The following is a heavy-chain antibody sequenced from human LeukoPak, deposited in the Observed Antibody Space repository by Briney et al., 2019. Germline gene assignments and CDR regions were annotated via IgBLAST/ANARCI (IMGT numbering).Heavy chain of an antibody. D-gene: IGHD3-22*01. V-gene: IGHV1-69*02. CDR1: GGTFSSYT. CDR2: IIPILGIA. Sequence: SVKVSCKASGGTFSSYTISWVRQAPGQGLEWMGRIIPILGIANYAQKFQGRVTITADKSTSTAYMELSSLRSEDTAVYYCARAPRPNYYYYSSGYYRGWGQGTLVTVSS. J-gene: IGHJ4*02. CDR3: ARAPRPNYYYYSSGYYRG.